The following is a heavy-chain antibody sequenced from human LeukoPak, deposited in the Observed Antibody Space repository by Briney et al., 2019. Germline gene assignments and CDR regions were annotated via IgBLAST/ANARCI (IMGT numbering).Heavy chain of an antibody. D-gene: IGHD4-17*01. J-gene: IGHJ6*03. CDR3: ASAVTTGYYYYYMDV. Sequence: ASVKVSCKASGYTFTSYDINWVRQATGQGLEWMGWISAYNGNTNYAQKLQGRVTMTTDTSTSTAYMELRSLRSDDTAVYYCASAVTTGYYYYYMDVWGKGTTVTVSS. CDR2: ISAYNGNT. V-gene: IGHV1-18*01. CDR1: GYTFTSYD.